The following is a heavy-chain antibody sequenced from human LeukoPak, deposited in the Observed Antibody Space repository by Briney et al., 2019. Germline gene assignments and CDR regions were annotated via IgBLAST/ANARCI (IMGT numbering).Heavy chain of an antibody. Sequence: ASVKVSCKASGYTFTSYAMHWVRQAPGQRLEWMGWINAGNGNTKYSQKFQGRVTITRDTSASTAYMELSSLRSEDTAVYYCARDVAVGATANWSDPWGQGTLVTVSS. CDR1: GYTFTSYA. D-gene: IGHD1-26*01. CDR2: INAGNGNT. V-gene: IGHV1-3*01. J-gene: IGHJ5*02. CDR3: ARDVAVGATANWSDP.